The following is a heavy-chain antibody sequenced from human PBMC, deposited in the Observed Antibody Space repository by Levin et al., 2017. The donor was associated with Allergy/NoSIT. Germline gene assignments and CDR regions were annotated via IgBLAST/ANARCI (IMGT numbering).Heavy chain of an antibody. D-gene: IGHD5-18*01. V-gene: IGHV4-61*02. CDR3: AREIEEGQLWFRGYYYYYMDV. J-gene: IGHJ6*03. CDR1: GGSISSGSYY. Sequence: SETLSLTCTVSGGSISSGSYYWSWIRQPAGKGLEWIGRIYTSGSTNYNPSLKSRVTISVDTSKNQFSLKLSSVTAADTAVYYCAREIEEGQLWFRGYYYYYMDVWGKGTTVTVSS. CDR2: IYTSGST.